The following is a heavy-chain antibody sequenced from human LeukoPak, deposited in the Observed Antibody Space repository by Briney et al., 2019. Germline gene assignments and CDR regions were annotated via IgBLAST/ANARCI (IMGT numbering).Heavy chain of an antibody. D-gene: IGHD1-7*01. J-gene: IGHJ4*02. V-gene: IGHV1-2*02. CDR1: GYTFTGYY. CDR2: INPNSGGT. CDR3: AREIGYNNWNSRCFDY. Sequence: GASVKVSCKASGYTFTGYYMHWVRQAPGQGLEWMGWINPNSGGTNYAQKFQGRVTMTRDTSISTAYMELSRLRSDDTAVYYCAREIGYNNWNSRCFDYWGQGTLVTVSS.